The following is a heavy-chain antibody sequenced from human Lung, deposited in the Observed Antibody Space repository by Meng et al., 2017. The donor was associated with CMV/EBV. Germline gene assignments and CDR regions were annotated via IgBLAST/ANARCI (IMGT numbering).Heavy chain of an antibody. CDR1: GDNVSSNSDA. J-gene: IGHJ5*02. CDR3: ARDLNYYDSSGNYYVGWLDP. Sequence: SQTLSLTCAISGDNVSSNSDAWNWIRQSPSRGLEWLGRTYYRSKWYNDFAPSVKSRITFNPDTSKNQLSLHLTSVTPEDTAVYYCARDLNYYDSSGNYYVGWLDPWGQGTLVTVSS. V-gene: IGHV6-1*01. CDR2: TYYRSKWYN. D-gene: IGHD3-22*01.